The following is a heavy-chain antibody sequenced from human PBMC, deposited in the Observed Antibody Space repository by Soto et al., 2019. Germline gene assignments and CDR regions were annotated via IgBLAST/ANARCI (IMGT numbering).Heavy chain of an antibody. CDR2: IYYSGST. J-gene: IGHJ4*02. CDR3: ARETRSSGYLVD. D-gene: IGHD3-22*01. V-gene: IGHV4-31*03. CDR1: GGSFSSGNYY. Sequence: SETLSLTCTVSGGSFSSGNYYWSWIRQHPGKGLEWIGYIYYSGSTYYNPSLKSRVTISLDTSKNQFSLNLSSVTAADTAVYYCARETRSSGYLVDWGKGTLVTVSS.